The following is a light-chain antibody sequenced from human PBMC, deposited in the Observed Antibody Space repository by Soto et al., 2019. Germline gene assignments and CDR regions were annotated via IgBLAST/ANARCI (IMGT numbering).Light chain of an antibody. CDR1: QSVSGY. V-gene: IGKV3-11*01. Sequence: EIVLTQSPATLSLSPGNRATLSCRASQSVSGYLAWYQQKPGQAPRLLIYDASNRATGIPARFSGRGAGSDFTLTITTLEPEDFAVYYCQQRSNWPSTFGGGTKVEI. CDR2: DAS. J-gene: IGKJ4*01. CDR3: QQRSNWPST.